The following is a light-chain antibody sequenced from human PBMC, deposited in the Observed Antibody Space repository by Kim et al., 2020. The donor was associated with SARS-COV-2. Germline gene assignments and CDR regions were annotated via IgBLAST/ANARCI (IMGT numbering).Light chain of an antibody. CDR2: GAS. V-gene: IGKV3-15*01. J-gene: IGKJ4*01. CDR1: QSVSSN. Sequence: VSPGERATLSCRASQSVSSNLAWYQQKPGQAPRLLMYGASTRATGIPVRFSGSGSGTEFTLTISSLQSEDFAVYYCQQYDKWPLTFGGGTKVDIK. CDR3: QQYDKWPLT.